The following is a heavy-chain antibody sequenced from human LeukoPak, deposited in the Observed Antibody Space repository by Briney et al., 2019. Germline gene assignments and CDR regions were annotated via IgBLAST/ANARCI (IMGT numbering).Heavy chain of an antibody. CDR1: GYTFTSYY. D-gene: IGHD5-24*01. Sequence: ASVKVSCKASGYTFTSYYMHWVRQAPGQGLEWMGIINLSGGTTYYAQKFQGRVTMTNDMSTSTVYMELSSLRSEDTAVYYCASVNGYTPGYFDYWGQGTLVTVSS. CDR3: ASVNGYTPGYFDY. CDR2: INLSGGTT. J-gene: IGHJ4*02. V-gene: IGHV1-46*01.